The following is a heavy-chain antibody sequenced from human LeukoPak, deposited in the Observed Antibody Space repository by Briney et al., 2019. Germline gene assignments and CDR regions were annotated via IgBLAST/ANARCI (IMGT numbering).Heavy chain of an antibody. J-gene: IGHJ4*02. D-gene: IGHD6-6*01. Sequence: SETLSLTCTVSGASVSSDYWSWIRQPPGRRPEWIGYIYSSGTTKYNPSLQSRVTISIDTSKNQFSLKLTSMAAADTAVYFCSRLLPSRPDFYFDYWGQGTLVTVSS. CDR1: GASVSSDY. CDR2: IYSSGTT. CDR3: SRLLPSRPDFYFDY. V-gene: IGHV4-4*09.